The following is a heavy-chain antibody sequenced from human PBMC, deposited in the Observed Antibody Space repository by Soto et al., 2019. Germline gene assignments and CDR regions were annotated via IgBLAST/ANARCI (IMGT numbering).Heavy chain of an antibody. Sequence: SETLSLTCTVCGGSISSYYWSWIRQPAGKGLEWIGRIYTSGSTNYNPSLKSRVTMLVDTSKNQFSLKLSSVTAADTAVYYCARSGTRYCSSTSCPPDGMDVWGQGTTVTVSS. CDR1: GGSISSYY. CDR2: IYTSGST. CDR3: ARSGTRYCSSTSCPPDGMDV. V-gene: IGHV4-4*07. J-gene: IGHJ6*02. D-gene: IGHD2-2*01.